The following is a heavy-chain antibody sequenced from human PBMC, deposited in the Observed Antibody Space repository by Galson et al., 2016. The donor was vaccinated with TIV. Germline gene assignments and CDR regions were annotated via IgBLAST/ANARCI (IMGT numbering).Heavy chain of an antibody. CDR1: GGPISSISHY. CDR3: ARRQLWFWYFDL. CDR2: VFYSGTT. V-gene: IGHV4-39*07. J-gene: IGHJ2*01. Sequence: ETLSLTCTVSGGPISSISHYWGWIRQPPGKGLEWIGSVFYSGTTNYHPSLKSRVIISVDKAKNQFSLRINSATAADTAMYYCARRQLWFWYFDLWGRGTLVTVSS. D-gene: IGHD5-18*01.